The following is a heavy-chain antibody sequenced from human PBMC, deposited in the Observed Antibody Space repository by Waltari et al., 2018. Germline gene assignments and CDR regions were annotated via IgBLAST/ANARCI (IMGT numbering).Heavy chain of an antibody. J-gene: IGHJ3*01. CDR2: LSCIGTT. D-gene: IGHD5-12*01. V-gene: IGHV4-39*01. CDR3: ASYIGASVGTAACEV. Sequence: DSILQHRDKGREWVGTLSCIGTTYIHPSVKARVTLSRDTARNQLTLRLGSGTATDTAVYYCASYIGASVGTAACEVWGQGTMVNVSS.